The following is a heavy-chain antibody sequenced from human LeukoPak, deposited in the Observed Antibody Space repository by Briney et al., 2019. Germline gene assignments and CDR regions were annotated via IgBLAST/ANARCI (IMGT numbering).Heavy chain of an antibody. V-gene: IGHV3-30*02. CDR2: IRYDGSKK. CDR3: AKDRGYSGSYLDY. D-gene: IGHD1-26*01. CDR1: GFTFSSYG. Sequence: GGSLRPSCAASGFTFSSYGMHWVRQAPGKGLEWVAFIRYDGSKKYYADSVKGRFTISRDKSENTLYLQMNNLRAEDTAMYYCAKDRGYSGSYLDYWGQGTLVTVSS. J-gene: IGHJ4*02.